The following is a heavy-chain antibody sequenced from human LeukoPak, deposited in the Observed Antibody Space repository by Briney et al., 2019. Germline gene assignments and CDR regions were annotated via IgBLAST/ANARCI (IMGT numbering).Heavy chain of an antibody. CDR1: GGSISSGGYY. J-gene: IGHJ5*02. CDR3: ARGYCSGGSCYFFHWFDP. D-gene: IGHD2-15*01. V-gene: IGHV4-31*03. Sequence: SQTLSLTCTVSGGSISSGGYYWSWIRQHPGKGLEWIGYIYYSGSTYYNPSLKSRVTISVNTSKNQFSLKLSSVTAADTAVYYCARGYCSGGSCYFFHWFDPWGQGTLVTVSS. CDR2: IYYSGST.